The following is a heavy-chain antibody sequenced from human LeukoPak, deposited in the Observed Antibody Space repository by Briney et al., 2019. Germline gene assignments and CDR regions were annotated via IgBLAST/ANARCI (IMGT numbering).Heavy chain of an antibody. D-gene: IGHD4-17*01. J-gene: IGHJ4*02. Sequence: PGGSLRLSCAASGFTFDDYAMHWVRQAPGKGLEWVSGISWNSGSIGYADSVKGRFTISRDNAKNSLYLQMNSLRAEDTALYYCAKFAHDGEIDYWGQGTLVTVSS. CDR3: AKFAHDGEIDY. CDR1: GFTFDDYA. V-gene: IGHV3-9*01. CDR2: ISWNSGSI.